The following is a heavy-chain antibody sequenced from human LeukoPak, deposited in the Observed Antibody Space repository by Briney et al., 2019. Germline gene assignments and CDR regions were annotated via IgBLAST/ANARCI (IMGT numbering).Heavy chain of an antibody. D-gene: IGHD6-19*01. CDR3: ARDRIAVAATETSFDY. J-gene: IGHJ4*02. CDR1: GFTFNSYG. CDR2: ISGSSSYI. Sequence: PGGSLRLSCAASGFTFNSYGMSWVRQAPGKGLEWVSSISGSSSYIYYADSVKGRFTISRGNAKNSLYLQMSSLRAEDTAMYYCARDRIAVAATETSFDYWGQGTLVTVSS. V-gene: IGHV3-21*01.